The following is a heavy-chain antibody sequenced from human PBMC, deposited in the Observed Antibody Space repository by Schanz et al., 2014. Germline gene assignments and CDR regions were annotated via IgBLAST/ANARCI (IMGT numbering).Heavy chain of an antibody. CDR2: ISAYNGNT. CDR3: ARGTFLEWLLYS. V-gene: IGHV1-18*04. CDR1: GYTFIDYY. Sequence: QVQLVQSGAEVKKPGASVKVSCKASGYTFIDYYMHWVRQAPGQGLEWMGWISAYNGNTNYAQKLQGRVTMTTDTSTSTAYMELRSLRSDDTAVYYCARGTFLEWLLYSWGQGTLVTVSS. J-gene: IGHJ4*02. D-gene: IGHD3-3*01.